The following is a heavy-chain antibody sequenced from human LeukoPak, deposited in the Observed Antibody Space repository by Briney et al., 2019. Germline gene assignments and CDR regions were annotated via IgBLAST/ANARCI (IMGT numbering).Heavy chain of an antibody. V-gene: IGHV4-38-2*02. D-gene: IGHD2-2*01. Sequence: PETLSLTCTVSGYSISSGYYWGWIRQPPGKGLEWIGNIYHSGSTYYNPSLKSRVTISVDTSKNQFSLKLSSVTAADTAVYYCARSYCSSTSCYRYYMDVWGKGTTVTVSS. CDR2: IYHSGST. J-gene: IGHJ6*03. CDR3: ARSYCSSTSCYRYYMDV. CDR1: GYSISSGYY.